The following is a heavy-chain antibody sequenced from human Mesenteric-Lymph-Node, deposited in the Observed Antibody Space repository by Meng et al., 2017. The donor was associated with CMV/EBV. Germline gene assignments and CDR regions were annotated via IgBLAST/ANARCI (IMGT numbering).Heavy chain of an antibody. CDR3: ARELRRNYFDGMDV. D-gene: IGHD3-16*01. CDR2: IRYDGSNE. J-gene: IGHJ6*02. V-gene: IGHV3-30*02. Sequence: GGSLRLSCAASGFTFSSYDMGWVRQAPGKGLEWVTFIRYDGSNEYYADSAKGRFTVSRDNSKNTLYLHINSLRGEDTAVYYCARELRRNYFDGMDVWGQGTTVTVSS. CDR1: GFTFSSYD.